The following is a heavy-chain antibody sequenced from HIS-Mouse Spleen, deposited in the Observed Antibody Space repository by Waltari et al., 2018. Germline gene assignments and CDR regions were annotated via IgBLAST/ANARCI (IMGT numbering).Heavy chain of an antibody. J-gene: IGHJ4*02. D-gene: IGHD3-3*01. Sequence: EVQLVESGGGLVQPGRSLRLSCAASGFTFDDYAMHWVRQAPGKGLEWVSGISWNSGSIGYADSVKGRFTIYRDNAKNSLYLQMNSLRAEDTALYYCAKDMGLRFLEWLFDYWGQGTLVTVSS. CDR1: GFTFDDYA. CDR2: ISWNSGSI. V-gene: IGHV3-9*01. CDR3: AKDMGLRFLEWLFDY.